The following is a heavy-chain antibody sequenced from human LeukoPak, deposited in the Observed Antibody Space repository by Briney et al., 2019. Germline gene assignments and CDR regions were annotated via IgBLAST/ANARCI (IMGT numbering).Heavy chain of an antibody. J-gene: IGHJ6*02. CDR3: ARVYYDFWSGYYIDYYYYGMDV. D-gene: IGHD3-3*01. Sequence: GGSLRLSCAASGFTFSSYWMHWVRQAPGKGLVCVSRINSDGSSTSYADSVKGRFTISRDNAKNTLYLQMNSLRAEDTAVYYCARVYYDFWSGYYIDYYYYGMDVWGQGTTVTVSS. V-gene: IGHV3-74*01. CDR2: INSDGSST. CDR1: GFTFSSYW.